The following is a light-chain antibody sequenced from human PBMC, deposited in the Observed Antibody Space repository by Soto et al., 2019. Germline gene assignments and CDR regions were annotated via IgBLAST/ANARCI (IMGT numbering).Light chain of an antibody. J-gene: IGKJ5*01. V-gene: IGKV1-39*01. Sequence: IQMTQSPSSLSASVGDRVTITCRASQSISSYLNWYQQKPGKAAKLLIYAASSLQSGVPSRFSGSGSGTDFTLTISSLQPEDFATYYCQQSYSTPITFGQGTGLEIK. CDR3: QQSYSTPIT. CDR1: QSISSY. CDR2: AAS.